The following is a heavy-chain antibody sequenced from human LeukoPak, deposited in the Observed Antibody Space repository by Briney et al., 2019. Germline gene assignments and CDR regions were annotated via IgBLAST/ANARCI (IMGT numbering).Heavy chain of an antibody. CDR1: GDSVSSNSAA. V-gene: IGHV6-1*01. D-gene: IGHD2-21*01. J-gene: IGHJ3*02. CDR2: TYYRSKWYN. CDR3: ARDTLVIWRRIRRAFDI. Sequence: PSQTLSLTCAISGDSVSSNSAAWNWIRQSPSRGLEWLGRTYYRSKWYNDYAVSVKSRITINPDTSKNQFSLQLNSVTPEDTAVYYCARDTLVIWRRIRRAFDIWGQGTMVTVSS.